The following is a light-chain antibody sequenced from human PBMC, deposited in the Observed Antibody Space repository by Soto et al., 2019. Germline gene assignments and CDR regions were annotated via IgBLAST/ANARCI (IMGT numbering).Light chain of an antibody. Sequence: DIVMTQSPLSLPVTPGEPASISCRSSQSLLHSNGYNYLDWYLQKPGQSPQLLIYLGSNRASGVPDRFSGSGSVTDFTLKISRVEAEDVGVYYCMQALQTAWTFGQGNKVEIQ. CDR1: QSLLHSNGYNY. CDR3: MQALQTAWT. J-gene: IGKJ1*01. V-gene: IGKV2-28*01. CDR2: LGS.